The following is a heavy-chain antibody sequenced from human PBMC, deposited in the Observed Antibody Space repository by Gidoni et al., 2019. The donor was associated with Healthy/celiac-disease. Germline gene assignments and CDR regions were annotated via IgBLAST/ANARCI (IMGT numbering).Heavy chain of an antibody. J-gene: IGHJ4*02. Sequence: EVQLLESGGGLVQPGGSLRLSCAASGFTFSSYAMSWVRQAPGKGLEWVSAISGSGGSTYYADAVKGRFTISRDNSKNTLYLQMNSLRAEDTAVYYCAKGFYDSSGYYAYWGQGTLVTVSS. CDR2: ISGSGGST. V-gene: IGHV3-23*01. D-gene: IGHD3-22*01. CDR3: AKGFYDSSGYYAY. CDR1: GFTFSSYA.